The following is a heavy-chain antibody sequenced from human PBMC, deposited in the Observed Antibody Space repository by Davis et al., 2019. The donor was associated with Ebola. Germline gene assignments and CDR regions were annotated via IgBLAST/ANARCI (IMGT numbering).Heavy chain of an antibody. V-gene: IGHV1-8*01. D-gene: IGHD3-9*01. Sequence: ASVKVSCKASGFTFTNYDINWVRQATGQGLEWMGWMNPNSGNTGYAQKFQGRVTMTRNTSINTAYMELSSLKSEDTAVYYCARAPQYYDFLTGYYKFMGFDPWGQGTLVTVSS. J-gene: IGHJ5*02. CDR2: MNPNSGNT. CDR1: GFTFTNYD. CDR3: ARAPQYYDFLTGYYKFMGFDP.